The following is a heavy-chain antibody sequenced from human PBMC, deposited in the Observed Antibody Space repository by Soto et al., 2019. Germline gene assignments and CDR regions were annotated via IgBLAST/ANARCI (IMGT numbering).Heavy chain of an antibody. Sequence: RASVKVSCKTSGYTFTDFFIHWVRQAPGQGLEWMGWINPNSGETHYAQKLQGSVMMTTDTSVTTAYLEVSSLRFDDTALYYCARDSSRILPKIRPRAKGPFDIWGQGTMVTVSS. CDR1: GYTFTDFF. V-gene: IGHV1-2*02. D-gene: IGHD2-15*01. CDR2: INPNSGET. CDR3: ARDSSRILPKIRPRAKGPFDI. J-gene: IGHJ3*02.